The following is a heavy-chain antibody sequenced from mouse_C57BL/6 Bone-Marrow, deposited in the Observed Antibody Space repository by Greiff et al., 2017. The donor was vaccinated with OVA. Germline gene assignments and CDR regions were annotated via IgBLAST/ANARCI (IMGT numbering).Heavy chain of an antibody. CDR2: IYPGDGDT. V-gene: IGHV1-82*01. Sequence: QVQLQQSGPELVKPGASVKISCKASGYAFSSSWMNWVKQRPGKGLEWIGRIYPGDGDTNYNGKFKGKATLTADKSSSTADMQLSSRTSEDSSVYFGARGYYASGAMDYWGQGTSVTVSS. CDR3: ARGYYASGAMDY. J-gene: IGHJ4*01. CDR1: GYAFSSSW. D-gene: IGHD1-1*01.